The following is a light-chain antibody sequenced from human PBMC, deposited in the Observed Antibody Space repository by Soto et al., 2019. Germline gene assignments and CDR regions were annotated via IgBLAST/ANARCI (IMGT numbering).Light chain of an antibody. CDR1: SSNIGVNS. J-gene: IGLJ1*01. Sequence: SVLTQPPSVSAAPGQRVTISCSGSSSNIGVNSVSWYQQLPGTAPKLLIYDDDKRPSGIPDRFSGSKSGTSATLGITGFQTEDEADYYCGSWDSSLSAYVFGTGTKGTVL. CDR2: DDD. CDR3: GSWDSSLSAYV. V-gene: IGLV1-51*01.